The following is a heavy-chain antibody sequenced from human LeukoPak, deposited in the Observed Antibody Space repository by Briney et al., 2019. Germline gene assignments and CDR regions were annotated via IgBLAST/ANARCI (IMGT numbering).Heavy chain of an antibody. J-gene: IGHJ4*02. CDR2: ISGGAGST. V-gene: IGHV3-23*01. Sequence: GGSLRLSCAASGFTFSKYGMSWVRQSPGKGLGWVSSISGGAGSTDYVDSVKGRFTISRDNSKNTLFLQMNSLRAEDTAVYYCAKREGYGSIDYWGQGTLVTVSS. CDR1: GFTFSKYG. CDR3: AKREGYGSIDY. D-gene: IGHD3-16*01.